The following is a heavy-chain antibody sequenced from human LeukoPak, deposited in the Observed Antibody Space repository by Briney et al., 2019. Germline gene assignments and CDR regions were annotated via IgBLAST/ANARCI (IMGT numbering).Heavy chain of an antibody. CDR1: GFTFSSYG. CDR3: ARDRAGYFDY. Sequence: GGSLRLSCAASGFTFSSYGMHRVRQAPGKGLEWVAVIWYDGSNNYYADSVKGRFTISRDNSKNTLYLQMNSLRAEDTAVYYCARDRAGYFDYWGQGTLVSVSS. CDR2: IWYDGSNN. V-gene: IGHV3-33*01. D-gene: IGHD3-10*01. J-gene: IGHJ4*02.